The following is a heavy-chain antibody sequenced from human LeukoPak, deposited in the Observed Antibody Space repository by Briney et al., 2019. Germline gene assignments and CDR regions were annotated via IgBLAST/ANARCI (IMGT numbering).Heavy chain of an antibody. CDR1: GFTFSSYA. D-gene: IGHD2-2*02. CDR2: ISGSGGGT. CDR3: AKDLRYCSTTRCYKEWFDP. V-gene: IGHV3-23*01. J-gene: IGHJ5*02. Sequence: GGSLRPSCAASGFTFSSYAMTWVRQAPGKGLEWVSAISGSGGGTYYADSVKGRFTISRDNSKSTLSLQMNSLRAEDTAIYYCAKDLRYCSTTRCYKEWFDPWGQGTLVTVSS.